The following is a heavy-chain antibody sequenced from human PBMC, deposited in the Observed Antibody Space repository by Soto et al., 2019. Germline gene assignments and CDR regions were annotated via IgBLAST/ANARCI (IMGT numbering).Heavy chain of an antibody. CDR2: IFDSGST. Sequence: QVQLQESGPGLVKPSETLSLTRTVSGSSISGGVHSWSWIRQPPGKGLEWIGHIFDSGSTYYNPSLKSRLTISVDTSKNQFSLRLSSVTAADTAVYYCAREIMPLTNDWYFDLWGRGTLVTVSS. V-gene: IGHV4-30-4*01. D-gene: IGHD2-8*01. CDR3: AREIMPLTNDWYFDL. CDR1: GSSISGGVHS. J-gene: IGHJ2*01.